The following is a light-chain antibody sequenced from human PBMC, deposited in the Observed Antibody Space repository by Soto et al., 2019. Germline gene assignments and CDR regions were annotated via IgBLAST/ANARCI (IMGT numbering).Light chain of an antibody. Sequence: DIQMTQSPSTLSASVGDTVTLACRASQSVSGWLAWYQQKPGKDPEILIYEASTLESGVPSRFSGSGSGTEFNLTISSLQTDDFGTYLCQHYFGYPYTFGQGTRLEIK. CDR2: EAS. CDR3: QHYFGYPYT. V-gene: IGKV1-5*01. J-gene: IGKJ5*01. CDR1: QSVSGW.